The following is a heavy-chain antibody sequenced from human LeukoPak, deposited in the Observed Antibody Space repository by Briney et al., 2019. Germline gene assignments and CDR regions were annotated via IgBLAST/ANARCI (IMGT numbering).Heavy chain of an antibody. J-gene: IGHJ5*02. CDR2: INHSGST. V-gene: IGHV4-34*01. CDR3: ARATLFDP. D-gene: IGHD2/OR15-2a*01. Sequence: SETLSLTXAVYGGSFSGYYWSWIRQPPGKGLEWIGEINHSGSTNYNPSLKSRVTISVDTSKNQFSLKLSSVTAADTAVYYCARATLFDPWGQGTLVTVPS. CDR1: GGSFSGYY.